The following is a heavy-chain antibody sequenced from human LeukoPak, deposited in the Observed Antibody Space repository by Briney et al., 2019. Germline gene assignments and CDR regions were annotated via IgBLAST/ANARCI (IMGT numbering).Heavy chain of an antibody. CDR2: IKSKTDGGTT. CDR1: GFTFSNAW. D-gene: IGHD3-22*01. CDR3: TTDYYDSSGYLYLYYFDY. J-gene: IGHJ4*02. V-gene: IGHV3-15*07. Sequence: GGSLRLSCAASGFTFSNAWMNWVRQAPGKGLEWVGRIKSKTDGGTTDYAAPVKGRFTISRDDSKNTLYLQMNSLKTEDTAVYYCTTDYYDSSGYLYLYYFDYWGQGTLVTVSS.